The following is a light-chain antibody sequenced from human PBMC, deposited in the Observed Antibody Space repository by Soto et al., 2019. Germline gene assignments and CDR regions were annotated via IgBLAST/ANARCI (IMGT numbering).Light chain of an antibody. CDR3: QSYDSSNWV. V-gene: IGLV6-57*01. CDR1: SGSIASTY. CDR2: KDD. J-gene: IGLJ3*02. Sequence: NFMLTQPHSVSASPGKTVTISCTRSSGSIASTYVQWYQQRPGSSPTTVIYKDDQRPSGVPDRFSGSIDSSSNSASLTISGLKTEDEADYYCQSYDSSNWVFGGGTKLTVL.